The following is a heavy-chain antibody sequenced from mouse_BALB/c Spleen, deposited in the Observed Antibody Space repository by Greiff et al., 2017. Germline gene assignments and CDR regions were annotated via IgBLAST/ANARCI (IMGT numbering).Heavy chain of an antibody. V-gene: IGHV3-6*02. D-gene: IGHD4-1*02. CDR1: GYSITSGYY. CDR2: ISYDGSN. CDR3: ARDNWDGYFDV. Sequence: EVQLQQSGPGLVKPSQSLSLTCSVTGYSITSGYYWNWIRQFPGNKLEWMGYISYDGSNNYNPSLKNRISITRDTSKNQFFLKLNSVTTEDTATYYCARDNWDGYFDVWGAGTTVTVSS. J-gene: IGHJ1*01.